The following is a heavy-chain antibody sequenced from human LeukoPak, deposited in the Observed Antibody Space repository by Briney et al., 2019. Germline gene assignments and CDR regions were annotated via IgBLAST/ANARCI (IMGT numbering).Heavy chain of an antibody. CDR2: ISAYNGNT. CDR1: GYTFTSYG. D-gene: IGHD4-23*01. V-gene: IGHV1-18*01. Sequence: ASVKVSCKASGYTFTSYGISWVRQAPGQGLEWMGWISAYNGNTNYAQKLQGRVTMTTDTSTSIAYMELRSLRSDDTAVYYCARDRIANSKRGYFDLWGRGTLVTVSS. J-gene: IGHJ2*01. CDR3: ARDRIANSKRGYFDL.